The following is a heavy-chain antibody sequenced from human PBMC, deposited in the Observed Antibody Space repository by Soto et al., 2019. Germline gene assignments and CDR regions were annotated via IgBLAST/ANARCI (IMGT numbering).Heavy chain of an antibody. CDR1: GYTFTTNG. D-gene: IGHD4-17*01. CDR3: ARDLGYGDYGTDY. Sequence: QVQLVQSGAEVKKPGASVKVSCKASGYTFTTNGISWLREAPGQGLEWMGWINADNGNTNYAQKFQGRVTMTTDISTSTAYMELRSLRSDDTAVYYCARDLGYGDYGTDYWRQGTLVTVSS. J-gene: IGHJ4*02. V-gene: IGHV1-18*04. CDR2: INADNGNT.